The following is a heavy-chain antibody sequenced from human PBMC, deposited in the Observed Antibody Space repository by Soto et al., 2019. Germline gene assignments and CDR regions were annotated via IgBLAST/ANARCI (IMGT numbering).Heavy chain of an antibody. CDR1: GGSISSSSYY. D-gene: IGHD2-21*02. J-gene: IGHJ4*02. Sequence: SETLSLTCIVSGGSISSSSYYWGWIRQPPGKGLEWIGSIYYSGSTYYNPSLKSRVTISVDTSKNQFSLKLSSVTAADTAVYYCARHGYCGGDCYSVTAIPYFDYWGQGTLVTVSS. CDR3: ARHGYCGGDCYSVTAIPYFDY. V-gene: IGHV4-39*01. CDR2: IYYSGST.